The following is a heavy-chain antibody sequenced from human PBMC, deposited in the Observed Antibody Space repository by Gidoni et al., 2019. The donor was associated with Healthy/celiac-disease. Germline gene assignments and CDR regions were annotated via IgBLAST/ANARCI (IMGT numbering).Heavy chain of an antibody. Sequence: EVQLLESGGGLVPPGGSMRLSCSAYGFPFSSYAMSWVRQAPGKGLEWVSAISGSGGSTYYADSVKGRFTISRDNSKNTLYLQMNSLRAEDTAVYYCAKGAYYYDSSGYYTWGQGTLVTVSS. CDR2: ISGSGGST. J-gene: IGHJ5*02. CDR1: GFPFSSYA. V-gene: IGHV3-23*01. CDR3: AKGAYYYDSSGYYT. D-gene: IGHD3-22*01.